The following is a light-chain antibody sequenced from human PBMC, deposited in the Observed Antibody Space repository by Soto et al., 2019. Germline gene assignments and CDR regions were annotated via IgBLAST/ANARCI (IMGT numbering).Light chain of an antibody. J-gene: IGKJ1*01. V-gene: IGKV1-5*01. Sequence: DIQMTQSPSTVSASVGDRVTITCRANQTITTWLAWYQQKPGKAPKLLISDASSLQSGVSSRFSGSGSGTDFTLTNLSLQADDFATYYCQRYGGTFGQGTRVELK. CDR1: QTITTW. CDR2: DAS. CDR3: QRYGGT.